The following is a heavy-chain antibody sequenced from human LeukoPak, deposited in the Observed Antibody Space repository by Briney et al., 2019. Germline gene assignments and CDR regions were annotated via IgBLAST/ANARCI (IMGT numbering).Heavy chain of an antibody. Sequence: ASVKVSCKASGYTFTSYAMHWVRQAPGQRLEWMGWINAGNGNTKYSQKFQGRVTITRDASASTAYMELNSLRSEDTAVYYCARDREYQLLLPFDPWGQGTLVTVSS. V-gene: IGHV1-3*01. CDR3: ARDREYQLLLPFDP. CDR1: GYTFTSYA. J-gene: IGHJ5*02. D-gene: IGHD2-2*01. CDR2: INAGNGNT.